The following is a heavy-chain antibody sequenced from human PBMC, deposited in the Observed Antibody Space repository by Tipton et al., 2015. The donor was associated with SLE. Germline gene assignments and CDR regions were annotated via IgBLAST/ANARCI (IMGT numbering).Heavy chain of an antibody. CDR3: ARHRLGYCSSTSCYYYYYGMDV. J-gene: IGHJ6*02. V-gene: IGHV4-59*08. CDR1: GDSIRSHY. D-gene: IGHD2-2*01. Sequence: TLSLTCNVSGDSIRSHYWGWIRQLPGKGLGYIGYIYYTGTTSYNPSLETRLTLSVDTSKNHFSLKLTSVTAADTAVYYCARHRLGYCSSTSCYYYYYGMDVWGQGTTVTVSS. CDR2: IYYTGTT.